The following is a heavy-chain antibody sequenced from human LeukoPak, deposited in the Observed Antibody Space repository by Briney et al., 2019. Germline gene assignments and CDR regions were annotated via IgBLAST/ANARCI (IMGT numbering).Heavy chain of an antibody. J-gene: IGHJ4*02. CDR3: AKDQRTVVTPFDY. CDR1: GFTFSSYG. D-gene: IGHD4-23*01. CDR2: ISYDGSNK. Sequence: GGSLRLSCAASGFTFSSYGMHWVRQAPGKGLEWVAVISYDGSNKYYADSVKGRFTISRDNSKNTLYLQMNSLRAEDTAVYYCAKDQRTVVTPFDYWGQGTLVTVSS. V-gene: IGHV3-30*18.